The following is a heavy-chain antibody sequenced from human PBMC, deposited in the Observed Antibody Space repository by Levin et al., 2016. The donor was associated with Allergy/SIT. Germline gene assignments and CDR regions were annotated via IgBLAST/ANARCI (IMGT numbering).Heavy chain of an antibody. CDR2: INPSGGST. D-gene: IGHD3-16*02. V-gene: IGHV1-46*01. Sequence: WVRQAPGQGLEWMGIINPSGGSTSYAQKFQGRVTMTRDTSTSTVYMELSSLRSEDTAVYYCARDRVITFGGVIVSIDAFDIWGQGTMVTVSS. J-gene: IGHJ3*02. CDR3: ARDRVITFGGVIVSIDAFDI.